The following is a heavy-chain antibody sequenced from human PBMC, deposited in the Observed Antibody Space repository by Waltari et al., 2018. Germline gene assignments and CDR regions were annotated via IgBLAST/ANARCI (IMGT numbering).Heavy chain of an antibody. CDR1: GYSISSGYY. CDR2: IYHSGST. J-gene: IGHJ5*02. V-gene: IGHV4-38-2*01. Sequence: QVQLQESGPGLVKPSETLSLTCAVSGYSISSGYYWGWIRQPPGKGLEWIGSIYHSGSTHYNPSLKSRVTISVDTSKNQFSLKLSSVTAADTAVYYCARSYSGSYSWFDPWGQGTLVTVSS. CDR3: ARSYSGSYSWFDP. D-gene: IGHD1-26*01.